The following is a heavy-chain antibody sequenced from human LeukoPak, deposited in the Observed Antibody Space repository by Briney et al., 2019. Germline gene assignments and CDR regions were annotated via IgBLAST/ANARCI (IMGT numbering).Heavy chain of an antibody. J-gene: IGHJ6*03. D-gene: IGHD2-2*02. V-gene: IGHV4-34*01. CDR2: INHSGST. CDR3: ARGLRYCSSTSCHTYYYYMDV. CDR1: GGSFSGYY. Sequence: SETLSLTCAVYGGSFSGYYWSWIRQPPGKGLEWIGEINHSGSTNYNPSLKSRVTISVDTSKNQFSLKLSSVTAADTAVYYCARGLRYCSSTSCHTYYYYMDVWGKGTTVTVSS.